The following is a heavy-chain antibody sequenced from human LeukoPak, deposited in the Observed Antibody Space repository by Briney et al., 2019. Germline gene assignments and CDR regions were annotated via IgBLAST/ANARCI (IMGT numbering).Heavy chain of an antibody. CDR1: GFTFSDYY. D-gene: IGHD3-3*01. V-gene: IGHV3-11*01. Sequence: NPGGSLRLSCAASGFTFSDYYMSWIRQAPGKGLEWVSYISSSGSTIYYADSVKGRFTISGDNAKNSLYLQMNSLRAEDTAVYYCARDYGSGYYMAYYYGMDVWGQGTTVTVSS. J-gene: IGHJ6*02. CDR3: ARDYGSGYYMAYYYGMDV. CDR2: ISSSGSTI.